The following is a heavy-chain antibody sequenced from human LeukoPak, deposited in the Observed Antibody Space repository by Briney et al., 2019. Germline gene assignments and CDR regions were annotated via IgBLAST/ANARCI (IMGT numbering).Heavy chain of an antibody. Sequence: APVKVSCKASGGTFSSYAISWVRQAPGQGLEWMGGIIPIFGTANYAQKFQGRVTITADESTSTAYMELRSLRSDDTAVYYCARRGYSYGYGDYWGQGTLVTVSS. J-gene: IGHJ4*02. V-gene: IGHV1-69*01. D-gene: IGHD5-18*01. CDR2: IIPIFGTA. CDR3: ARRGYSYGYGDY. CDR1: GGTFSSYA.